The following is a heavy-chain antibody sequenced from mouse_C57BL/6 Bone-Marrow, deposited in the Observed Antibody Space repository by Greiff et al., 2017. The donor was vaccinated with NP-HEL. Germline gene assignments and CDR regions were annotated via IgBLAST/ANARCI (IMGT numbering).Heavy chain of an antibody. D-gene: IGHD1-1*01. J-gene: IGHJ1*03. Sequence: QVQLQQPGAELVKPGASVKMSCKASGYTFTSYWITWVKQRPGQGLEWIGDIYPGSGSTNYNEKFKSKATLTVDTSSSTAYMQLSSLTSEDSAVYYGASDYYGSREPWYFDVWGTGTTVTVSS. CDR3: ASDYYGSREPWYFDV. CDR2: IYPGSGST. CDR1: GYTFTSYW. V-gene: IGHV1-55*01.